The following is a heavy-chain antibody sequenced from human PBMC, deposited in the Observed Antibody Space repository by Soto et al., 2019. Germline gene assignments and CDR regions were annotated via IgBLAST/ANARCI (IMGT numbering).Heavy chain of an antibody. D-gene: IGHD2-15*01. CDR1: GFTFSNAW. J-gene: IGHJ6*01. V-gene: IGHV3-15*01. Sequence: GGSLRLSCAASGFTFSNAWMSWVRQAPGKGLEWVGRIKSKTDGGTTDYAAPVKGRFTISRDDSKNTLYLQMNSLKTEDTAVYYCTSDRPPIGWYSYYYGMDVWGQWPTVTVSS. CDR3: TSDRPPIGWYSYYYGMDV. CDR2: IKSKTDGGTT.